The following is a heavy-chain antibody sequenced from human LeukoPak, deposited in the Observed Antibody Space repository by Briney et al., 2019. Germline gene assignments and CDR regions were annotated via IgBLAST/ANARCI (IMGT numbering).Heavy chain of an antibody. J-gene: IGHJ4*02. Sequence: GGSLRLSCAASGFTASSNYMSWVRQAPGKGLEWVSVIYSGGTTYYADSVKGRFTISRDNSKNTLYLQMNSLRAEDTAVYYCARAAGGHYYDSSGYLNYWGQGTLVTVSS. D-gene: IGHD3-22*01. V-gene: IGHV3-53*01. CDR1: GFTASSNY. CDR2: IYSGGTT. CDR3: ARAAGGHYYDSSGYLNY.